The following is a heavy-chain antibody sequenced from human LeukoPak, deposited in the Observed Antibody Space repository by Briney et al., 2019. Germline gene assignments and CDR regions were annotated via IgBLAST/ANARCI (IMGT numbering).Heavy chain of an antibody. J-gene: IGHJ4*02. V-gene: IGHV3-23*01. Sequence: GGSLRLSCAASGFTFSSYAMSWVRQAPGKGLEWVSAISGSGGSTYYADSVKGRFTISRDNSKNTLYLQMNSLRAEDTAVYYCTKDGARSGRAPDYWGQGTLVTVSS. CDR2: ISGSGGST. CDR3: TKDGARSGRAPDY. D-gene: IGHD1-26*01. CDR1: GFTFSSYA.